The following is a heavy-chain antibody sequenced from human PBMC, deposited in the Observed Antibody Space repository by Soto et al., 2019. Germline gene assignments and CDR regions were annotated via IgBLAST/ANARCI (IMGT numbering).Heavy chain of an antibody. J-gene: IGHJ3*02. Sequence: SETLSLTCTVSGGSISSGGYYWSWIRQHPGKGLEWIGYIYYSGSTYYNPSLKSRVTISVDTSKNQFSLKLSSVTAADTAVYYCARDIYGDYGGKAFDIWGQGTMVTVSS. CDR3: ARDIYGDYGGKAFDI. D-gene: IGHD4-17*01. CDR2: IYYSGST. V-gene: IGHV4-31*03. CDR1: GGSISSGGYY.